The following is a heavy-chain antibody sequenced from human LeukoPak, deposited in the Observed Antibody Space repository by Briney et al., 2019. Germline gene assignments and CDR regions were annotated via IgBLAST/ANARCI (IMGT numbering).Heavy chain of an antibody. CDR1: GYSFTSYW. J-gene: IGHJ4*02. CDR3: ARQIRSYDFWSGYSALDY. D-gene: IGHD3-3*01. Sequence: GESLKISCKGSGYSFTSYWIGWVRQMPGKGLEWMGIIYPGDSDTRYSPSFQGQVTISADKSISTAYLQWSSLKASDTAMFYCARQIRSYDFWSGYSALDYWGQGTLVTVSS. CDR2: IYPGDSDT. V-gene: IGHV5-51*01.